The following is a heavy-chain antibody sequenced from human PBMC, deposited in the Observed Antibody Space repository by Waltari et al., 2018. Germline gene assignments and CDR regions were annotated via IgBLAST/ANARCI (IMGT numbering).Heavy chain of an antibody. Sequence: QVQLQESGPGLVKPSQTLSLTCTVSGGSISSGGYYWTWIRQPPGKGLEWIGYIYYSGSTYYNPSLKSRVTISVDTSKNQFSLKLSSVTAADTAVYYCARVRFGDSNYYYYYMDVWGKGTTVTVSS. CDR2: IYYSGST. CDR1: GGSISSGGYY. CDR3: ARVRFGDSNYYYYYMDV. J-gene: IGHJ6*03. D-gene: IGHD3-10*01. V-gene: IGHV4-31*03.